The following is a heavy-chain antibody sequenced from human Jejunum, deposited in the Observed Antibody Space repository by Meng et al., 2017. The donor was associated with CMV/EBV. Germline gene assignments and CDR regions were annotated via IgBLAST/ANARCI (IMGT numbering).Heavy chain of an antibody. CDR3: VGLPKSGHWHFDL. Sequence: CAASGFTFSAFYMRWIRQAPGKGLEWVSYISSSGYSIYYAESVKGRFTISRDNAKNSLYLQMNSLRAEDTAVYYCVGLPKSGHWHFDLWGRGTLVTVSS. D-gene: IGHD1-26*01. V-gene: IGHV3-11*04. CDR1: GFTFSAFY. J-gene: IGHJ2*01. CDR2: ISSSGYSI.